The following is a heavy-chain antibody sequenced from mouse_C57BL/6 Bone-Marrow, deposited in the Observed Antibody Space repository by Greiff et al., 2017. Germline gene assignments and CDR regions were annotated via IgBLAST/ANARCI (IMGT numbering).Heavy chain of an antibody. Sequence: VQLQQSGAELARPGASVKLSCKASGYTFTSYGISWVKQRTGQGLEWIGEIYPRSGNTYYNEKFKGKATLTADKSSSTAYMELRSLTSEDSAVYFCARTDLGLRRYYVDYWGKGTTLTVSS. J-gene: IGHJ2*01. CDR2: IYPRSGNT. D-gene: IGHD2-4*01. CDR3: ARTDLGLRRYYVDY. CDR1: GYTFTSYG. V-gene: IGHV1-81*01.